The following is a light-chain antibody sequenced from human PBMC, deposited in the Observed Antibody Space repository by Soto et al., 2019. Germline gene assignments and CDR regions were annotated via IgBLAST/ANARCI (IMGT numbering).Light chain of an antibody. V-gene: IGKV3-20*01. CDR2: GAS. CDR1: QSVSGSL. J-gene: IGKJ4*01. CDR3: SQYGTLPLT. Sequence: EIVLTQSPGTLSLSPGERATLSCRADQSVSGSLLAWYQQKPGQAPRLLIYGASNRATGIPDRFSGSGSGTDFTLTISRLEPEDFLVYYCSQYGTLPLTFGGGTKVEI.